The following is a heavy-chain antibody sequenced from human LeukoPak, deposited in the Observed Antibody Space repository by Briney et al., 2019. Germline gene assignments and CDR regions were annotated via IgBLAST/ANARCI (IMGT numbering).Heavy chain of an antibody. D-gene: IGHD4-11*01. Sequence: GGSLRLSCAASAFTFSNYAMRWVRQAPGKGLEWVSSISRSGDSTYYADSVKGRFTISRDNSKNTLYLQMNSLRAEDTALYYCADSNYWYPVDYWGQGTLVTVSS. CDR2: ISRSGDST. CDR1: AFTFSNYA. CDR3: ADSNYWYPVDY. V-gene: IGHV3-23*01. J-gene: IGHJ4*02.